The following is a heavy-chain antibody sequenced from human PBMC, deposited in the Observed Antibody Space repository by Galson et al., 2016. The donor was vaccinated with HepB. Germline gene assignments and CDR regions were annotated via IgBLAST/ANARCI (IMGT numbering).Heavy chain of an antibody. CDR1: GFTFTNAW. J-gene: IGHJ4*02. CDR3: TTPTTGE. D-gene: IGHD3-16*01. CDR2: IKSKTDGGSI. V-gene: IGHV3-15*01. Sequence: PGLSCAASGFTFTNAWMSWVRQAPGKGLGWVGRIKSKTDGGSIEYAAVVKGRFTISRDDSKNTLYLHMTSLRTDDTAMYYCTTPTTGEWGQGTLVTVS.